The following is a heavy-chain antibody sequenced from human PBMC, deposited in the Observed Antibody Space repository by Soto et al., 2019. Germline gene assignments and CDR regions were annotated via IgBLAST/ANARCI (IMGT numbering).Heavy chain of an antibody. D-gene: IGHD3-22*01. CDR1: GFTFSSYW. V-gene: IGHV3-74*01. CDR2: IKSDGSGT. CDR3: ARVEGDRYDGNGYLGRH. J-gene: IGHJ4*02. Sequence: EVQLVESGGGLVQPGESLTLSCAASGFTFSSYWMHWVRQAPGKGLVWVSRIKSDGSGTYYADFVKGRLTISRDNAKSTLNLQMNSLRVADTAVYFFARVEGDRYDGNGYLGRHWGQGTLVNISS.